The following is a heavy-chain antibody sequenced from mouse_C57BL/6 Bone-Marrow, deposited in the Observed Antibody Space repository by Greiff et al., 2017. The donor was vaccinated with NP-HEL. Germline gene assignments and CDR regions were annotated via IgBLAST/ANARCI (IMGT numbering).Heavy chain of an antibody. V-gene: IGHV14-4*01. CDR3: TTGYGYDN. CDR1: GFNIKDDY. D-gene: IGHD2-2*01. Sequence: VQLQQSGAELVRPGASVKLSCTASGFNIKDDYMHWVKQRHEQGLEWIGWIDPENGDTEYASKFQGKATITADTSSNTAYLQLSSLTSEDTAVYYCTTGYGYDNWGQGTTLTVSS. J-gene: IGHJ2*01. CDR2: IDPENGDT.